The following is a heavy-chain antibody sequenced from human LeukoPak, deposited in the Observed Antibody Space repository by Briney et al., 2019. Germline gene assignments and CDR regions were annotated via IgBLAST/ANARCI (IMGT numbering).Heavy chain of an antibody. V-gene: IGHV3-74*01. CDR3: ARDRPYCSSTSCPPSLDY. CDR2: INGDGSRT. J-gene: IGHJ4*02. D-gene: IGHD2-2*01. CDR1: GFTFSSYW. Sequence: SGGSLRLSCAASGFTFSSYWMHWVRQAPGKGLVWVSHINGDGSRTTYADSVKGRFTISRDTSKNTLYLQMNSLRAEDTAVYYCARDRPYCSSTSCPPSLDYWGQGTLVTVSS.